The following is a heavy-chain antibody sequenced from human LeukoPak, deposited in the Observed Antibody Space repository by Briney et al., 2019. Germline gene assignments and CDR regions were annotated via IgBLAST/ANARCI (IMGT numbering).Heavy chain of an antibody. J-gene: IGHJ5*02. D-gene: IGHD3-10*01. CDR3: ATNILVRDIINWFDP. CDR1: GYTFTSYY. V-gene: IGHV1-46*01. Sequence: GASVKVSCKASGYTFTSYYMHWVRLAPGQGLEWMGIINPSGGSTSYAQKFQGRVTMTRDMSTSTVYMELSSLRYDDTAVYYCATNILVRDIINWFDPWGQGTLVTVSS. CDR2: INPSGGST.